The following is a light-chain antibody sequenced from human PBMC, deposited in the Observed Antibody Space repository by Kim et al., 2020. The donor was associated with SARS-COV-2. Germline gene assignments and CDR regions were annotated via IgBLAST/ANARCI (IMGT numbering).Light chain of an antibody. CDR3: MQALQTRPT. V-gene: IGKV2-28*01. CDR2: LGS. J-gene: IGKJ4*01. CDR1: QSLLHSNGYNY. Sequence: DIVMTQSPLSLPVTPGEPASISCRSSQSLLHSNGYNYLDWYLQKPGQSPQLLIYLGSNRASGVPDRFSGSGSGTDFTLKISRVEDEDVGVYYCMQALQTRPTFGGGTKVDIK.